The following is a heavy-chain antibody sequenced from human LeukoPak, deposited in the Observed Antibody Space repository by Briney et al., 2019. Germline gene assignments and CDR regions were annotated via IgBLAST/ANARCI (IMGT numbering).Heavy chain of an antibody. V-gene: IGHV4-38-2*02. Sequence: SSETLSLTCTVSGYSISSGYYWGWIRQAPGKGLEWIGSLRHSGSSYCSASLKSRVTISLDTSNNQLSLKLSSVTATDTAVYYCARESIKQWLIWGQGTLVTVSS. D-gene: IGHD6-19*01. CDR3: ARESIKQWLI. CDR2: LRHSGSS. J-gene: IGHJ1*01. CDR1: GYSISSGYY.